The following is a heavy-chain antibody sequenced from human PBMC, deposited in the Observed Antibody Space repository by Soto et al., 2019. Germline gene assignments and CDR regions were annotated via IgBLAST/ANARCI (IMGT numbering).Heavy chain of an antibody. D-gene: IGHD2-15*01. Sequence: EVQLVESGGGLVKPGGSLRLSCAASGFTFSSYNMNWVRQAPGKGLEWVSYISRSSSFISYADSVKGRFTISRDNATNSLYLQMNSRRAEDTAVYYCARDCSGGSRYSGGPPIDYGGQGPRVTVSS. CDR2: ISRSSSFI. CDR3: ARDCSGGSRYSGGPPIDY. CDR1: GFTFSSYN. J-gene: IGHJ4*02. V-gene: IGHV3-21*01.